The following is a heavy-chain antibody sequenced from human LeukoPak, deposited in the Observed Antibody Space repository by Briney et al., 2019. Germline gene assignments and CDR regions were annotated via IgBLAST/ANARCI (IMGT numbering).Heavy chain of an antibody. CDR2: IAYTGTI. CDR3: ARDPHSLDY. V-gene: IGHV3-48*01. J-gene: IGHJ4*02. Sequence: GGSLRLSCAASGFAFSMYNMNWVRQAPGRGLEWVAYIAYTGTIHYADSVRGRFVISRDNAKNSLYLQMNSLRADDTAVYYCARDPHSLDYWGQGTRVTVSS. CDR1: GFAFSMYN.